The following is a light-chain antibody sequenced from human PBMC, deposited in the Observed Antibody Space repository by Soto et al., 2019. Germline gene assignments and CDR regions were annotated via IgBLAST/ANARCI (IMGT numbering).Light chain of an antibody. CDR3: SSYTGTSSTLYV. J-gene: IGLJ1*01. CDR1: SSDVGRYNY. CDR2: EVS. Sequence: QSALTQPASMSGSPGQSITISCTGSSSDVGRYNYVSWYQQHPGKAPKLVISEVSNRPSGVSDRFSGSKSGNTASLTISGLQSEDEADHYCSSYTGTSSTLYVFGTGAKLTVL. V-gene: IGLV2-14*01.